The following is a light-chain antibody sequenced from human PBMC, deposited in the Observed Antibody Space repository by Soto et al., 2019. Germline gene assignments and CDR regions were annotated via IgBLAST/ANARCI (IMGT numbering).Light chain of an antibody. CDR2: DGS. Sequence: EIVLTQSPATLSLSPGDRATLSCGASQSVRSSYVAWYQQKAGLAPRLLIYDGSSRASGIPDRFSGSGSGTDFTLTIGRLEPEDFALYYCQQYDNSVPLSFGGGTKVEMK. V-gene: IGKV3D-20*01. J-gene: IGKJ4*01. CDR3: QQYDNSVPLS. CDR1: QSVRSSY.